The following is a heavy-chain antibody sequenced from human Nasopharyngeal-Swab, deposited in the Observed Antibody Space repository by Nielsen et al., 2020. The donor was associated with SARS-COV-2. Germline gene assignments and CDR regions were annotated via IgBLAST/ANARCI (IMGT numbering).Heavy chain of an antibody. V-gene: IGHV4-34*01. J-gene: IGHJ3*02. CDR3: ARGRLRRYYDYVWWTYRSDVFDI. Sequence: RQAPGKGLEWIGEINHSGNTNYNPSLKSRVTISLDTSKNQFSLKLTSVTAADTAVYYCARGRLRRYYDYVWWTYRSDVFDIWGQGTMVTVSS. CDR2: INHSGNT. D-gene: IGHD3-16*02.